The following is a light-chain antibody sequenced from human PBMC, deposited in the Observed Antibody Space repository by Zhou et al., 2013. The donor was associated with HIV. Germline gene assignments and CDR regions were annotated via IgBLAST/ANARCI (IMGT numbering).Light chain of an antibody. CDR1: QSVSSTY. CDR2: DAS. J-gene: IGKJ3*01. CDR3: QQFGSSFT. V-gene: IGKV3-20*01. Sequence: EIVLTQSPVTLSLSPGERATLSCRASQSVSSTYLAWYQQKPGQAPRLLLYDASTRAAGIPDRFSGSGSGTDFTLTISRLEPEDFAVYYCQQFGSSFTFGPGTKVDIK.